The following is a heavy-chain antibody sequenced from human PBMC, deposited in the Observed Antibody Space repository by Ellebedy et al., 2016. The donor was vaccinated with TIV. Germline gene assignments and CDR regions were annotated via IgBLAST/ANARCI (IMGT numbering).Heavy chain of an antibody. CDR3: VRGLGYCTNGVCRMDV. CDR2: FNLGGTT. Sequence: MPSETLSLTCAVYGGSFSNYYWSWIRQTPGKGLEWIGEFNLGGTTNYNPSLKSRVTISVDTYKNQFSLNLTSVTAADTAVYYCVRGLGYCTNGVCRMDVWGQGTTVTVSS. CDR1: GGSFSNYY. D-gene: IGHD2-8*01. V-gene: IGHV4-34*01. J-gene: IGHJ6*02.